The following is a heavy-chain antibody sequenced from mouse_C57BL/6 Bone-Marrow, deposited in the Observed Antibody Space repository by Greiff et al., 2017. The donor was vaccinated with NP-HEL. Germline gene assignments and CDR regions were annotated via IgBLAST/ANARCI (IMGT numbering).Heavy chain of an antibody. CDR1: GYTFTSYW. CDR2: IYPADSYT. Sequence: VQLQQSGAVLAMPGASVKLSCKASGYTFTSYWMHWVNQRPGQGLEWIGAIYPADSYTSYNQKFKGKATLTAVTSASTAYMELSSLTNEDSAVYYCTRSYWEGDYEGRGTATTVTASS. D-gene: IGHD4-1*01. J-gene: IGHJ1*03. V-gene: IGHV1-5*01. CDR3: TRSYWEGDYEG.